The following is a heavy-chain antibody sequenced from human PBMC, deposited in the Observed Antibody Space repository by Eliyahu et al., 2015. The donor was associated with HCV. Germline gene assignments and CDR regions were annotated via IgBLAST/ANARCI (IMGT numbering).Heavy chain of an antibody. CDR3: ARGLVGSTGGTHYYYMDV. J-gene: IGHJ6*03. CDR2: KYTRGSA. V-gene: IGHV4-61*02. CDR1: GDSVNRGPNY. D-gene: IGHD1-14*01. Sequence: QVLLQESGPGLVKPSQTLSLTCSVSGDSVNRGPNYWTWVRLPXGTGLEWIGRKYTRGSAYYNPSLKTRVTISLDPSKNQVSLTMNSVTAADTGVYYCARGLVGSTGGTHYYYMDVWGKGTTVIVSS.